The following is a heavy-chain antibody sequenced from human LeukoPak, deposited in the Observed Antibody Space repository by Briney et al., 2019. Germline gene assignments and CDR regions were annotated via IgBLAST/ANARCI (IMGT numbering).Heavy chain of an antibody. CDR3: AASVGLWFGELSY. CDR1: GGTFSSYA. J-gene: IGHJ4*02. V-gene: IGHV1-69*05. CDR2: IIPIFGTA. D-gene: IGHD3-10*01. Sequence: ASVKVSCKASGGTFSSYAISWVRQAPGQGLEWMGRIIPIFGTANYAQKFQGRVTITTDESTSTAYMELSSLRSEDTAVYYCAASVGLWFGELSYWGQGTLVTVSS.